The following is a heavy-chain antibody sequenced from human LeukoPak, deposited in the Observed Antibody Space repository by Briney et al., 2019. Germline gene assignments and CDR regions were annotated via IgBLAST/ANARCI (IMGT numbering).Heavy chain of an antibody. CDR2: IYPGDSDT. D-gene: IGHD2-15*01. J-gene: IGHJ3*02. V-gene: IGHV5-51*01. Sequence: GESLKISCKGSGYSFTSYWIGWVRQMPGKGLEWMGIIYPGDSDTRYSPSSQGQVTISADKSISTAYLQWSSLKASDTAMYYCARHADLVVTPTADAFDIWGQGTMVTVSS. CDR3: ARHADLVVTPTADAFDI. CDR1: GYSFTSYW.